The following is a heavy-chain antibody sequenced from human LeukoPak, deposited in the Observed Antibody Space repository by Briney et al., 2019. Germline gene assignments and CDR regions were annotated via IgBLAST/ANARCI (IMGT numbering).Heavy chain of an antibody. D-gene: IGHD1-26*01. CDR1: GGSISSYY. V-gene: IGHV4-59*08. J-gene: IGHJ6*02. CDR2: IYYGGST. CDR3: ARAYSGSYIYYYYYGMDV. Sequence: SETLSLTCTVSGGSISSYYWSWIRQPPGKGLEWIGYIYYGGSTNYNPSLKSRVTISVDTSKNQFSLKLSSVTAADTAVYYCARAYSGSYIYYYYYGMDVWGQGTTVTVSS.